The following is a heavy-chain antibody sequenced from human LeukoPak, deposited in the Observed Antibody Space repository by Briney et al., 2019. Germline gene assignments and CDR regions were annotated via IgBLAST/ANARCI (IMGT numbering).Heavy chain of an antibody. CDR3: ARTGDSSGYSVSYYYGMDV. V-gene: IGHV1-18*01. D-gene: IGHD3-22*01. Sequence: GASVKVSCKASGYTFTSYGISWVRQAPGQGLEWMGWISVYHGNTNYAQKLQGRVTMATDTSTSTAYMELRSLRSDDTAVYYCARTGDSSGYSVSYYYGMDVWGQGTTVTVSS. CDR1: GYTFTSYG. J-gene: IGHJ6*02. CDR2: ISVYHGNT.